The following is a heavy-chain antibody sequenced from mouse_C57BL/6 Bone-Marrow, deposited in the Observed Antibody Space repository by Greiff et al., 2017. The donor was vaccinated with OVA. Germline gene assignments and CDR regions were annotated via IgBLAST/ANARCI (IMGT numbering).Heavy chain of an antibody. CDR2: INPSNGGT. CDR3: ARFGDYYALSMDY. Sequence: VQLQQPGTELVKPGASVKLSCKASGYTFTSYWMHWVKQRPGQGLEWIGNINPSNGGTNYNEKFKSKATLTVDKASSTAYMQLSSLTSEDSAVYYCARFGDYYALSMDYWGQGTSVTVSS. D-gene: IGHD1-1*01. V-gene: IGHV1-53*01. J-gene: IGHJ4*01. CDR1: GYTFTSYW.